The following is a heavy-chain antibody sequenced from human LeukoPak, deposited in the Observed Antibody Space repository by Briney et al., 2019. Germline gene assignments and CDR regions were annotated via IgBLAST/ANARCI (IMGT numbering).Heavy chain of an antibody. D-gene: IGHD3-10*01. J-gene: IGHJ6*02. Sequence: SETLSLTCTVSGGSISSYYWSWIRQPPGKGLEWVGYIYYSGSTNYNPSLKSRVTISVDTSKNQFSLKLSSVTAADTAVYYCARHPRAHRGWFGELLLASVDVWGQGTTVTVSS. CDR1: GGSISSYY. CDR2: IYYSGST. V-gene: IGHV4-59*08. CDR3: ARHPRAHRGWFGELLLASVDV.